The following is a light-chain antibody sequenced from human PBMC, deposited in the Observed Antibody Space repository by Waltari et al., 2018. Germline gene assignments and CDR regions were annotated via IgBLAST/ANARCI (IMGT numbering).Light chain of an antibody. V-gene: IGLV2-14*01. Sequence: QSALTQPASVSGSPGQSITISCTGTDRDVGSYDYVSWSQQYPGKAPKLMIYEVNNRPTGVASRFSGAKSGNTASLTISGLQPEDEGDHYCSSYRSTSTPYVFGTGTKVTVL. CDR2: EVN. J-gene: IGLJ1*01. CDR3: SSYRSTSTPYV. CDR1: DRDVGSYDY.